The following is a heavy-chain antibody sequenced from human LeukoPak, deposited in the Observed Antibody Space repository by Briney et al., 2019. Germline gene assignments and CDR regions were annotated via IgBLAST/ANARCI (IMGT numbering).Heavy chain of an antibody. CDR1: GFTFSSYS. CDR3: ARDDWWPYYYGMDV. V-gene: IGHV3-21*01. Sequence: LGGSLRLSCAASGFTFSSYSMNWVRQAPGKGLEWVSSISSSSSYIYYADSVKGRFTISRDNAKNSLYLQMNSLRAEDTAVYYCARDDWWPYYYGMDVWGQGTTVTVSS. J-gene: IGHJ6*02. CDR2: ISSSSSYI. D-gene: IGHD2-15*01.